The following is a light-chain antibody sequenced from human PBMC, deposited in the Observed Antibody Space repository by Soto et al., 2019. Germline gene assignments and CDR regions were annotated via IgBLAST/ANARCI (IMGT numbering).Light chain of an antibody. CDR3: QQSYTTPRT. CDR2: SAS. Sequence: DIQMTQSPSSLSASVGDRVTITCRVSHYISTYLNWYRQKSGKAPEVLIYSASTLQSGVPSRFSGRGSGTDFTLTIIGLQSEDFATYYCQQSYTTPRTFGAGTKVDIK. J-gene: IGKJ4*02. V-gene: IGKV1-39*01. CDR1: HYISTY.